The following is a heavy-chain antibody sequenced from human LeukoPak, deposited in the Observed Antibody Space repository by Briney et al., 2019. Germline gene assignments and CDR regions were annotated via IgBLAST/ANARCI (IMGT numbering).Heavy chain of an antibody. CDR2: ISCNGSNK. V-gene: IGHV3-30*18. CDR3: AKYTVLGGYYYYGMDV. Sequence: GGSLRLSCAASGFTFSSYGMNWVRQAPGKGLEWVSVISCNGSNKYYADSVKGRFTISRDNSKNTLYLQMNSLRAEDTAVYYCAKYTVLGGYYYYGMDVWGQGTTVTVSS. J-gene: IGHJ6*02. D-gene: IGHD3-16*01. CDR1: GFTFSSYG.